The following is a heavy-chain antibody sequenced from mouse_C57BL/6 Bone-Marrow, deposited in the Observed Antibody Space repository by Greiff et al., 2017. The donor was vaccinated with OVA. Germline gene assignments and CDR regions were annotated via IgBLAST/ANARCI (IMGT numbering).Heavy chain of an antibody. J-gene: IGHJ4*01. CDR1: GFNIKDDY. CDR2: IDPENGDT. V-gene: IGHV14-4*01. D-gene: IGHD1-1*01. Sequence: VQLQQSGAELVRPGASVKLSCTASGFNIKDDYMHWVKQRPEQGLEWIGWIDPENGDTEYASKFQGKATITADTSSNTAYLRLSSLTSEDTAVYYCTPTRIATVVDYYAMDYWGQGTSVTVSS. CDR3: TPTRIATVVDYYAMDY.